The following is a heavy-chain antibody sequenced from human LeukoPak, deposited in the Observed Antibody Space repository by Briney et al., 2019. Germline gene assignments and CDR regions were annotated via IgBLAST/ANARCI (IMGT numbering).Heavy chain of an antibody. CDR3: ARESPGGGRAAGWVDY. D-gene: IGHD6-13*01. J-gene: IGHJ4*02. CDR2: IYYSGST. CDR1: GGSISSGGYY. V-gene: IGHV4-31*03. Sequence: PSETLSLTRTVSGGSISSGGYYWSWIRQHPGKGLEWIGYIYYSGSTYYNPSLKSRVTISVDTSKNQFSLKLSSVTAADTAVYYCARESPGGGRAAGWVDYWGQGTLVTVSS.